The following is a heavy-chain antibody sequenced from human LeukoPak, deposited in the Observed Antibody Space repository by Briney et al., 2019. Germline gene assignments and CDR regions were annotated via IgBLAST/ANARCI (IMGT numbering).Heavy chain of an antibody. CDR1: GYSINSGYF. CDR3: ARPPDSADYGATFDF. V-gene: IGHV4-38-2*02. Sequence: SETLSLTCTVSGYSINSGYFWGWIRQSPGKGLEWIASIYHSGTTYYNPSLKSRVTMSVDTSKNQFSLKLSSVTAADTAVYYCARPPDSADYGATFDFWGQGALVIVSS. D-gene: IGHD4/OR15-4a*01. CDR2: IYHSGTT. J-gene: IGHJ4*02.